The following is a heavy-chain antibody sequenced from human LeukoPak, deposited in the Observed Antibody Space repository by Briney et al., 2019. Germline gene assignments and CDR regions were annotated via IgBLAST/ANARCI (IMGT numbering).Heavy chain of an antibody. J-gene: IGHJ4*02. CDR1: GFTFSSYS. CDR3: ARGVTTEPENGY. V-gene: IGHV3-21*01. CDR2: ISSSSSYI. Sequence: GGSLRLSCAASGFTFSSYSMNWVRQAPGKGLEWVSSISSSSSYIYYADSVKGRFTISRDNAKNSLYLQMNSLRAEDTAVYYCARGVTTEPENGYWGQGTLVTVSS. D-gene: IGHD4-17*01.